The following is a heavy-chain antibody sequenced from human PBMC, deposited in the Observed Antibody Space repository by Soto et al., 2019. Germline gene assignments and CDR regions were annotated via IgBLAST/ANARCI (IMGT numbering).Heavy chain of an antibody. CDR2: IKSKTDGGTT. CDR1: GFTFSNAW. D-gene: IGHD6-13*01. J-gene: IGHJ6*02. V-gene: IGHV3-15*07. Sequence: GGSLRLSCAASGFTFSNAWMNWVRQAPGKGLEWVGRIKSKTDGGTTDYAAPVKGRFTISRDDSKNTLYLQMNSLKTEDTAVYYWTTTNSSSCDGYYYYYGMDVWGQGTTVTVSS. CDR3: TTTNSSSCDGYYYYYGMDV.